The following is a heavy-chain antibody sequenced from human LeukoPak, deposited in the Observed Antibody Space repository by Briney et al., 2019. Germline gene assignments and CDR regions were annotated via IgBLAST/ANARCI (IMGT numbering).Heavy chain of an antibody. CDR2: IYYSGST. Sequence: SETLSLTCTVSGGSMSPYHWGWIRQPPGKGLEWTGYIYYSGSTNYNPSLKSRVTISVDTSKNQFSLKLSSVTAADTAVYYCARGRNSEHIVVVTAIPNWFDPWGQGTLVTVSS. V-gene: IGHV4-59*12. J-gene: IGHJ5*02. CDR3: ARGRNSEHIVVVTAIPNWFDP. CDR1: GGSMSPYH. D-gene: IGHD2-21*02.